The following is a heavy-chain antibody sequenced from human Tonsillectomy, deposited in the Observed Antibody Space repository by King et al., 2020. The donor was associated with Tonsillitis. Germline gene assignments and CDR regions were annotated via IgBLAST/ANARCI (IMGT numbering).Heavy chain of an antibody. V-gene: IGHV1-69*01. D-gene: IGHD3-22*01. CDR1: GGTFSSYA. J-gene: IGHJ3*01. CDR2: TIPIFGTA. Sequence: VQLVESGAEVKKPGSSVKVSCKASGGTFSSYALSWVRQTPGQGLEWMGGTIPIFGTANYAQKFQVRVTITADESTSTAYMELSSLTSEDTAVYYCARDYRDYYDSSGFQGAFDFWGQGTMVTVSS. CDR3: ARDYRDYYDSSGFQGAFDF.